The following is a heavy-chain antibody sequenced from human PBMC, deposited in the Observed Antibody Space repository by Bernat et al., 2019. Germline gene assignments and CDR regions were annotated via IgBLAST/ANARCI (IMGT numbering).Heavy chain of an antibody. J-gene: IGHJ4*02. V-gene: IGHV4-39*01. CDR1: GGSISSSSYY. CDR2: IYYSGST. D-gene: IGHD1-26*01. Sequence: QLQLQESGPGLVKPSETLSLTCTVSGGSISSSSYYWGWIRPPPGKGLEWIGSIYYSGSTYYNPSLKSRVTISVDTSKNQFSLKLSSVTAADTAVYYCARQRSGSREYYFDYWGQGTLVTVSS. CDR3: ARQRSGSREYYFDY.